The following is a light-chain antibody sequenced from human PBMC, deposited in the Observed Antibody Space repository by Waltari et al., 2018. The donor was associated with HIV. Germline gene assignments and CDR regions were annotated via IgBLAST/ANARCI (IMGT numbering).Light chain of an antibody. CDR2: RNN. J-gene: IGLJ3*02. CDR1: NSNIGSNY. Sequence: QSVLTQPPSVSGTPGQRVTISCSGGNSNIGSNYVYWYQQLPGTAPKLLIYRNNQRPSGVPDRFSGPKSGTSASLAISGLRSEDEADYYCAVWDDSLTNWLFGGGTKLTVL. CDR3: AVWDDSLTNWL. V-gene: IGLV1-47*01.